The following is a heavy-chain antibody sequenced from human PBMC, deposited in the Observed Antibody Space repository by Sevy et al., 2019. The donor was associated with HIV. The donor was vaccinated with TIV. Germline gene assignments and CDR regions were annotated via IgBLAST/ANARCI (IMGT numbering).Heavy chain of an antibody. CDR3: ARAEQVTMLVVFGGLYFDS. CDR2: IKQDESEK. D-gene: IGHD3-22*01. Sequence: GGSLRLSCAASGFTFSRYWMTWVRQAPGKGLEWVANIKQDESEKYYVDSVKGRFTIPRDNAKNSLYLQMNSLRADHTAVYYCARAEQVTMLVVFGGLYFDSWGQGTLVTVSS. J-gene: IGHJ4*02. CDR1: GFTFSRYW. V-gene: IGHV3-7*01.